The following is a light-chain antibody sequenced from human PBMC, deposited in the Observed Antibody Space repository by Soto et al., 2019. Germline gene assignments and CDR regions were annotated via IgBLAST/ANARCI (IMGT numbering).Light chain of an antibody. J-gene: IGKJ1*01. Sequence: DIQMTQSPSALSASVGDRVTITCRASQSIKTWLAWYQRKPGRAPNLLIYDASSLQSGVPSRFSGSGSGTEFTLTIGSLQPDDSATYYCQQYESYSWTFGQGTKVDI. V-gene: IGKV1-5*01. CDR2: DAS. CDR1: QSIKTW. CDR3: QQYESYSWT.